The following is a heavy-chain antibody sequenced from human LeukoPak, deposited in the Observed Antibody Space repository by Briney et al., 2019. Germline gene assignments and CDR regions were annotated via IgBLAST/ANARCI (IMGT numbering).Heavy chain of an antibody. V-gene: IGHV1-2*02. CDR1: GYKFTDDY. CDR2: INPDSGFT. D-gene: IGHD3-16*01. CDR3: APTAEAYTSWWKV. Sequence: ASVKVSCKASGYKFTDDYMHWVRQAPGQGLEFMGWINPDSGFTNYAQKFKGRVTMTRDTSVSTAYLEVRSLTSDDTAVYYCAPTAEAYTSWWKVWGQGTLVTVSS. J-gene: IGHJ4*02.